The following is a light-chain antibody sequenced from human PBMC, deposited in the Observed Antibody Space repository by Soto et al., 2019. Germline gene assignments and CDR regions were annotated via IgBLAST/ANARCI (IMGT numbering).Light chain of an antibody. CDR3: QQHT. CDR2: DAS. Sequence: DIQMTQSPSTLSASVGDRVTITCRASQTISNWLAGYQQKPGKAPRLLIYDASTLESGVPSRFSGSASGTEFTLTISSRQPDDFATYYCQQHTFGQGTKLEIK. J-gene: IGKJ2*01. CDR1: QTISNW. V-gene: IGKV1-5*01.